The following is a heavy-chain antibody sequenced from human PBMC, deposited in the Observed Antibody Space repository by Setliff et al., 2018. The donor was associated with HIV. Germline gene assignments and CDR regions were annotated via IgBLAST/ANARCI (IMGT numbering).Heavy chain of an antibody. CDR1: GFTFSDYY. CDR3: ARGWGLWFGQLSILPLDP. Sequence: GASVKVSCKASGFTFSDYYMHWLRQAPGQGLEWMGRLTPHSGDTISADRFQGRLVMTTNTSTTTAFMELSSLRSDDTALYFCARGWGLWFGQLSILPLDPWGQGTLVTVSS. J-gene: IGHJ5*02. V-gene: IGHV1-2*02. D-gene: IGHD3-10*01. CDR2: LTPHSGDT.